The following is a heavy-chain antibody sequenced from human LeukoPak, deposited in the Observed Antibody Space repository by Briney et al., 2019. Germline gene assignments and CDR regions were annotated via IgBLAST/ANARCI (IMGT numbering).Heavy chain of an antibody. J-gene: IGHJ4*02. V-gene: IGHV3-23*01. CDR2: IGTDGSST. CDR3: AKKGYAGSGTYSYYFDY. D-gene: IGHD3-10*01. CDR1: GFTFSSYS. Sequence: GSLRLSCAASGFTFSSYSMNWVRQAPGKGLEWVSTIGTDGSSTYYADSVKGRFTISRDNSKNTLYLQMNSLRAEDTAVYYYAKKGYAGSGTYSYYFDYWGQGTLVTVTS.